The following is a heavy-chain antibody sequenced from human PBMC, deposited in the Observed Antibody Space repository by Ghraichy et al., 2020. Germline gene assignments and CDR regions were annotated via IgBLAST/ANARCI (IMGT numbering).Heavy chain of an antibody. Sequence: SETLSLTCTVSGGSISSYYWSWIRQPPGKGLEWIGYIYYSGSTNYNPSLKSRVTISVDTSKNQFSLKLSSVTAADTAVYYCARDTRGRWLPTFDYWGQGTLVTVSS. V-gene: IGHV4-59*01. D-gene: IGHD5-24*01. CDR2: IYYSGST. J-gene: IGHJ4*02. CDR3: ARDTRGRWLPTFDY. CDR1: GGSISSYY.